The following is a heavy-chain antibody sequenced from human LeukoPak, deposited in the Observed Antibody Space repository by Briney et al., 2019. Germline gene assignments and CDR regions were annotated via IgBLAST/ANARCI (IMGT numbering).Heavy chain of an antibody. Sequence: GGSLRLSCAASGFTFSSYSMNWVRQAPGKGLEWVSSISSSSSYIYYADSVKGRFTISRDNARNSLYLQMNSLRAEDTAVYYCARVGGYYGSGSYFDYYGMDVWGQGTTVTVSS. D-gene: IGHD3-10*01. CDR1: GFTFSSYS. CDR2: ISSSSSYI. J-gene: IGHJ6*02. CDR3: ARVGGYYGSGSYFDYYGMDV. V-gene: IGHV3-21*04.